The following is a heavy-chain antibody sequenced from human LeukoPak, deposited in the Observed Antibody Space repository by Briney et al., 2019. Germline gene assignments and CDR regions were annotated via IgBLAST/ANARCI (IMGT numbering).Heavy chain of an antibody. CDR2: IKQDGSEK. V-gene: IGHV3-7*01. CDR1: GFTFSSYW. J-gene: IGHJ4*02. Sequence: GGSLRLSCAASGFTFSSYWMSWVRQAPGKGLEWVANIKQDGSEKYYVDSVKGRFTISRDNAKNSLYLQMNSLKPEDTAVYYCARVAEAAAFDSWGQGTLVTVSS. CDR3: ARVAEAAAFDS. D-gene: IGHD6-13*01.